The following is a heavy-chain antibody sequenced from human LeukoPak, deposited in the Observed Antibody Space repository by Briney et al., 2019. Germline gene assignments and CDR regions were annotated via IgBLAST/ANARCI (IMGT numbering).Heavy chain of an antibody. CDR3: ARGSWYDFWSGYYIVTYFDY. CDR2: MNPNSGNT. D-gene: IGHD3-3*01. V-gene: IGHV1-8*01. J-gene: IGHJ4*02. CDR1: GYTFTSYD. Sequence: GASVKVSCKASGYTFTSYDINWVRQATGQGLEWMGWMNPNSGNTGYAQRFQGRVTMTRNTSISTAYMELSSLRSEDTAVYYRARGSWYDFWSGYYIVTYFDYWGQGTLVTVPS.